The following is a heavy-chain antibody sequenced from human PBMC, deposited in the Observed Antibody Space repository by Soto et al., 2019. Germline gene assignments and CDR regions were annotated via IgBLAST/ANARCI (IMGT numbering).Heavy chain of an antibody. CDR2: ISYDGSNK. D-gene: IGHD2-21*02. Sequence: SLRLSCAASGFTFSSYAMHWVRQAPGKGLEWVAVISYDGSNKYYADSVKGRFTISRDNSKNTLYLQMNSLRAEDTAVYYCARECGGDCFDAFDIWGQGTMVTVSS. CDR3: ARECGGDCFDAFDI. V-gene: IGHV3-30-3*01. CDR1: GFTFSSYA. J-gene: IGHJ3*02.